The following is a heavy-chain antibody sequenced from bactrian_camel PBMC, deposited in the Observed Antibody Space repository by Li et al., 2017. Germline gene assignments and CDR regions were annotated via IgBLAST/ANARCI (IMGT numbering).Heavy chain of an antibody. J-gene: IGHJ4*01. Sequence: HVQLVESGGGSVQPGGSLRLSCAASGFTFSVYWMYWVRQAPGKGLEWVSIINRGGTTYYADSMKGRFTISHDNANKTLYLQMNSLKPEDTAMYYCAHDSLGRVRYGAELARTGYNIWARGPRSPSP. V-gene: IGHV3S1*01. D-gene: IGHD6*01. CDR1: GFTFSVYW. CDR2: IINRGGTT.